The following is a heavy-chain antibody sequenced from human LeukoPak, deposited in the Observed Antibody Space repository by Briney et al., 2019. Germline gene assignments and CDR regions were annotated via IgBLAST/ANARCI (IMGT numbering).Heavy chain of an antibody. J-gene: IGHJ4*02. CDR1: GFTFSSYW. V-gene: IGHV3-7*01. Sequence: GGSLRLSCAASGFTFSSYWMTWVRQAPGKGLEWVANIKYDGSEKYCVDSVKGRFTISRDNAKSSLYLQMTSLRAEDTAVYYCARGTTGAYWGQGTLVTVSS. CDR2: IKYDGSEK. CDR3: ARGTTGAY. D-gene: IGHD2-8*02.